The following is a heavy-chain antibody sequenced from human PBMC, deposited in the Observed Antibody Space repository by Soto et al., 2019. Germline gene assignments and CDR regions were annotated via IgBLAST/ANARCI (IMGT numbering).Heavy chain of an antibody. CDR3: ARVYYGSGSSYGMDV. Sequence: ASVKVSCKASGYTFTSYAMHWVRQAPGQRLEWMGWINAGNGNTKYSQKFQGRVTITRDTSASTAYMELSSLRSEDTAVYYCARVYYGSGSSYGMDVWGQGTTVTAP. J-gene: IGHJ6*02. CDR1: GYTFTSYA. V-gene: IGHV1-3*01. D-gene: IGHD3-10*01. CDR2: INAGNGNT.